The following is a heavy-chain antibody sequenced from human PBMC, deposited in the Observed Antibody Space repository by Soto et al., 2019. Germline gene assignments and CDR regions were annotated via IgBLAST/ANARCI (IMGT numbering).Heavy chain of an antibody. CDR1: GYTFTGHY. D-gene: IGHD3-10*01. Sequence: ASVKVSCKASGYTFTGHYMHWVRQVSGRRLEFLGWLKPDNGGTYYAPKFQGRVTFTRDTSKTTAYMETSGLQSDDTAVYFCARDLCPLGSGSPCPTFGMDLWGQGTTVTVSS. V-gene: IGHV1-2*02. J-gene: IGHJ6*02. CDR3: ARDLCPLGSGSPCPTFGMDL. CDR2: LKPDNGGT.